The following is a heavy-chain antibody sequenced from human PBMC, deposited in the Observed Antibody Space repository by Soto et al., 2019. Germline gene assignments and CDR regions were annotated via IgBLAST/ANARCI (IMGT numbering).Heavy chain of an antibody. CDR1: GFTFSSYG. CDR3: AKSGVIITTSYGMDV. D-gene: IGHD3-10*01. V-gene: IGHV3-30*18. Sequence: GGSLRLSCAASGFTFSSYGMHWVRQAPGKGLEWVAVISYDGSNKYYADSVKGRFTISRDNPKNTLYLQMNSLRAEDTAVYYCAKSGVIITTSYGMDVWGQGTTVTVSS. J-gene: IGHJ6*02. CDR2: ISYDGSNK.